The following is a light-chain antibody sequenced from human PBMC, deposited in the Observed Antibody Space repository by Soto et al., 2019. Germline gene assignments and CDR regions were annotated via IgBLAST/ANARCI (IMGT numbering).Light chain of an antibody. Sequence: DIEMTQSPSTLSVSLGERATLSCRASQSISSNLAWYQQKPGQAPRLLIYVASTWATGIPARFSGSGSGTVFTLTISSLPYDDVTVYYCQQYNTSPLTFGGGTKVEIK. CDR3: QQYNTSPLT. CDR1: QSISSN. V-gene: IGKV3-15*01. CDR2: VAS. J-gene: IGKJ4*01.